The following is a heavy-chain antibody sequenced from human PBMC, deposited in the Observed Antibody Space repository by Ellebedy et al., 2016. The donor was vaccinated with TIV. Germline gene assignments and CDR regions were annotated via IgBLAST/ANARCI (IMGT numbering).Heavy chain of an antibody. V-gene: IGHV4-34*01. CDR3: ARGSGLGRN. CDR1: GGSFSGYS. CDR2: INHGGST. J-gene: IGHJ4*02. D-gene: IGHD6-19*01. Sequence: SETLSLXXAAYGGSFSGYSWNWIRQPPGKGLEWVGEINHGGSTNYNPYLKSRVTLSVDTSKNQFSLKLSSLTAADTAVYYCARGSGLGRNWGQGTLVTVSS.